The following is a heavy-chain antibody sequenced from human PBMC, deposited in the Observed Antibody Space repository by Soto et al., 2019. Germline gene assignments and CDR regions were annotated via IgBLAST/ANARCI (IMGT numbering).Heavy chain of an antibody. CDR3: ARVSGSYYYGMDV. CDR2: SYHSGST. Sequence: PSETLSLTCAVSGGSISGSNWWSWVRQPPGKGLEWIGESYHSGSTKYNPSLKSRVTISVDKSKNQFSLKLSSVTAADTAVYYCARVSGSYYYGMDVWGQGTTVTVSS. V-gene: IGHV4-4*02. J-gene: IGHJ6*02. CDR1: GGSISGSNW.